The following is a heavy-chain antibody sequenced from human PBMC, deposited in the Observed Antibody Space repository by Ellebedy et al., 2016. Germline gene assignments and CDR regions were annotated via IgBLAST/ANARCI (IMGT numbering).Heavy chain of an antibody. CDR2: IYYSGST. CDR3: ARDPDTAMVSGDY. CDR1: GGSISSSSYY. J-gene: IGHJ4*02. Sequence: SETLSLTXTVSGGSISSSSYYWGWIRQPPGKGLEWIGSIYYSGSTYYNPSLKSRVTISVDTSKNQFSLKLSSVTAADTAVYYCARDPDTAMVSGDYWGQGTLVTVSS. D-gene: IGHD5-18*01. V-gene: IGHV4-39*07.